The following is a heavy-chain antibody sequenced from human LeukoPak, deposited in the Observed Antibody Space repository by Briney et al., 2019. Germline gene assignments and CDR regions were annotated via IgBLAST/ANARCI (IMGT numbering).Heavy chain of an antibody. V-gene: IGHV1-18*04. CDR3: ARDSSWWSIYYYYMDV. CDR1: GYTFTGYY. J-gene: IGHJ6*03. Sequence: ASVKVSCKASGYTFTGYYMHWVRQAPGHGLEWMGWISAYNGNTNYAQKLQGRVTMTTDTSTSTAYMELRSLRSDDTAVYYCARDSSWWSIYYYYMDVWGKGTTVTVSS. CDR2: ISAYNGNT. D-gene: IGHD2-15*01.